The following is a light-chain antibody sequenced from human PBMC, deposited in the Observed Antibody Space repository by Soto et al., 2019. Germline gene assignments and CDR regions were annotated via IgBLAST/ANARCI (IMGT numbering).Light chain of an antibody. V-gene: IGKV1-5*03. CDR2: KAS. J-gene: IGKJ1*01. CDR3: QPYNSYSRT. Sequence: DIQMTQSPSTLSASVGDRVTITCRASQSISSWLDWYQQKPGKAPKLLIFKASSLESGVPTRFSGSGSGTEFTLTFSRLQPDDFATYYCQPYNSYSRTCGQGTKVEIK. CDR1: QSISSW.